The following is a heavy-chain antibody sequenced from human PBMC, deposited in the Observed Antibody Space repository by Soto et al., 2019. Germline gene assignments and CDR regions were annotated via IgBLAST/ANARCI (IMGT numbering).Heavy chain of an antibody. D-gene: IGHD2-2*01. CDR3: ARERYQVISDGMDV. V-gene: IGHV1-2*02. CDR1: GYTFTGYY. J-gene: IGHJ6*02. CDR2: INPQTGGT. Sequence: ASVKVSCKASGYTFTGYYIHWVREAPGQGLEWMGWINPQTGGTSYAQKFQGRVTLSRDTSINTAYLELSRLRFDDTAVYFCARERYQVISDGMDVWGQGTTVTVSS.